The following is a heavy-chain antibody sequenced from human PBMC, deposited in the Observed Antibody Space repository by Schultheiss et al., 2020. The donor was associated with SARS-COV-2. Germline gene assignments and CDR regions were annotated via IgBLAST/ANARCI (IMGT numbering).Heavy chain of an antibody. CDR2: ISGSGGST. CDR3: ARAGYYGSGNLYGMDV. V-gene: IGHV3-23*01. D-gene: IGHD3-10*01. CDR1: GFTFSSYA. J-gene: IGHJ6*02. Sequence: GGSLRLSCAASGFTFSSYAMSWVRQAPGKGLEWVSAISGSGGSTYYADSVKGRFTISRDNSKNTLYLQMNSLRAEDTAVYYCARAGYYGSGNLYGMDVWGQGTTVTVSS.